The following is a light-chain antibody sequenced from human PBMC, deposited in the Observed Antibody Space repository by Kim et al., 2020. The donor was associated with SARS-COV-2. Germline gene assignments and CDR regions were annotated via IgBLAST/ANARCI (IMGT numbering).Light chain of an antibody. Sequence: DIQMTQSPSSLSASVGDRVTITCRASQSIASYLNWYQQKPGKAPKLLISTAVRLQSGVPSRFSGNVSGTDFTLSIGSLQPEEFATYSCQQSYGIPLTFGGGTKVDIK. CDR2: TAV. CDR3: QQSYGIPLT. J-gene: IGKJ4*01. CDR1: QSIASY. V-gene: IGKV1-39*01.